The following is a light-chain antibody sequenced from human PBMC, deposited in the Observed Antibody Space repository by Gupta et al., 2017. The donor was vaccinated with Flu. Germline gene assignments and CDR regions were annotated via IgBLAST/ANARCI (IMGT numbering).Light chain of an antibody. V-gene: IGLV1-47*01. CDR1: SSNIGSNY. Sequence: QSVLTQPPSAPTNPRPRVTISCSGSSSNIGSNYVYWYQQLPGTAPKLLIYRNNQRPSGVPDRFSGSKSGTSASLAISGLRSEDEADYYCAAWDDSLSGPVFGGGTKLTVL. CDR3: AAWDDSLSGPV. CDR2: RNN. J-gene: IGLJ3*02.